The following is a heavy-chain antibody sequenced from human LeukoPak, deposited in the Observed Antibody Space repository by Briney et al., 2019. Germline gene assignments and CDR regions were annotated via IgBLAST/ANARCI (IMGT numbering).Heavy chain of an antibody. CDR3: ARDLAYSRLDY. Sequence: GGSLRLSCAVSGLTFSSSWMDWVRRAPGKGLEWVASINPDGNKKYSADSVKGRFTISRDNAESSLYLQMSSLRVEDTAFYYCARDLAYSRLDYWGQGMLVTVSS. V-gene: IGHV3-7*01. CDR2: INPDGNKK. D-gene: IGHD5-18*01. CDR1: GLTFSSSW. J-gene: IGHJ4*02.